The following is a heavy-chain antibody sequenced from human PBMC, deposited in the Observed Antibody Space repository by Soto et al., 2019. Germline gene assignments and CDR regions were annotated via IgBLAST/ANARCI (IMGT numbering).Heavy chain of an antibody. J-gene: IGHJ6*02. D-gene: IGHD6-25*01. CDR2: ISGSGGST. CDR1: GFTFSSYA. Sequence: GGSLRLSCAASGFTFSSYAMSWVRQAPGKGLEWVSAISGSGGSTYYADSVKGRFTISRDNSKNTLYLQMNSLRAEDTAVYYCAKDSSGGPVGYYYYGMDVWGQGTTVTVS. CDR3: AKDSSGGPVGYYYYGMDV. V-gene: IGHV3-23*01.